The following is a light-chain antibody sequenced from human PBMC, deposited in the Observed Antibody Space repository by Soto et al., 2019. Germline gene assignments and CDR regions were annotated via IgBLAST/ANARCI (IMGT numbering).Light chain of an antibody. CDR1: SSDVGSYNL. J-gene: IGLJ3*02. V-gene: IGLV2-23*01. CDR2: EGS. Sequence: QSVLTQPASVSGSPGQSITISCTGTSSDVGSYNLVSWYQQHPSKAPKLMIYEGSKRPSGVSNRFSGSKSGITASLTISGLQAEDEADYYCCSYAGSSTWVFGGGTKVTVL. CDR3: CSYAGSSTWV.